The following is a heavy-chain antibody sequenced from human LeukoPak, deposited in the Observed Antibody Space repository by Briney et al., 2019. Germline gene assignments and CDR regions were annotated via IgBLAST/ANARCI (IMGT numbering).Heavy chain of an antibody. J-gene: IGHJ6*02. V-gene: IGHV4-59*01. CDR2: IYYSGST. CDR3: ARRVGYYYGMDV. D-gene: IGHD2-15*01. CDR1: GGSISSYY. Sequence: SETLSLTCTVSGGSISSYYWSWIRQPPGKGLEWIGYIYYSGSTNYNPSLKSRVTISVDTSKNQFSLKLSSVTAADTAVYYCARRVGYYYGMDVWGQGTTVTVSS.